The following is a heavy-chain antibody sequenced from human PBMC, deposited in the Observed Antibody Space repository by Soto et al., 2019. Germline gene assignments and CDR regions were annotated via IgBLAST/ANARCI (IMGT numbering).Heavy chain of an antibody. CDR1: GYSFTDYH. CDR2: INPKSGGT. V-gene: IGHV1-2*04. CDR3: ARGDSTDCSNGVCSFYYYYGMDV. D-gene: IGHD2-8*01. Sequence: ASVKVSCKASGYSFTDYHIHWVRQAPGQGLEWLGRINPKSGGTSTAQKFQGWVTMTTDTSISTASMELTRLTSDDTAIYYCARGDSTDCSNGVCSFYYYYGMDVWGQGTTVTVSS. J-gene: IGHJ6*02.